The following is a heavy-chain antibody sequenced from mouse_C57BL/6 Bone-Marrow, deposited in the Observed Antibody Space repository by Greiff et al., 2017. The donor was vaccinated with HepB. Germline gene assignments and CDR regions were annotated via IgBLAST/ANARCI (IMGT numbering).Heavy chain of an antibody. CDR2: ISSGGSYT. CDR1: GFTFSSYG. Sequence: EVKVVESGGDLVKPGGSLKLSCAASGFTFSSYGMSWVRQTPDKRLEWVATISSGGSYTYYPDSVKGRFTISRDNAKNTLYLQMSSLKSEDTAMYDCANSGVAPYYAMDYGGQGTSVTVSS. J-gene: IGHJ4*01. CDR3: ANSGVAPYYAMDY. V-gene: IGHV5-6*01. D-gene: IGHD1-1*01.